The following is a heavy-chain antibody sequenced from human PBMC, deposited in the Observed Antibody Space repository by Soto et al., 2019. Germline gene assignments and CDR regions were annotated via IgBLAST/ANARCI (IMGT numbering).Heavy chain of an antibody. Sequence: GESLKISCQGSGYSFTSYWIGWVRQMPGKGLEWMGIIYPGDSDTRYSPSFQGQVTISADKSISTAYLQWSSLKASDTAMYYCARGGYYDFFGYYGMDVWGQGTTVTVSS. J-gene: IGHJ6*02. CDR2: IYPGDSDT. D-gene: IGHD3-3*01. CDR3: ARGGYYDFFGYYGMDV. V-gene: IGHV5-51*01. CDR1: GYSFTSYW.